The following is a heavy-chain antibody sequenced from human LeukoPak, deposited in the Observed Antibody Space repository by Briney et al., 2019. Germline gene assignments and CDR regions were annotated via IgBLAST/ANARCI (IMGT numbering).Heavy chain of an antibody. D-gene: IGHD2-2*03. J-gene: IGHJ4*02. Sequence: GGSLRLSCAASGFSFSSYAMSWVRQAPGKGLEWVSSISGSGDNTYYAESVKGRFTISRDNSKNTLFLQMNSLRAEDTAVFYCAKRSGYPTGCFFDFWGQGTLVTVSS. CDR2: ISGSGDNT. CDR1: GFSFSSYA. CDR3: AKRSGYPTGCFFDF. V-gene: IGHV3-23*01.